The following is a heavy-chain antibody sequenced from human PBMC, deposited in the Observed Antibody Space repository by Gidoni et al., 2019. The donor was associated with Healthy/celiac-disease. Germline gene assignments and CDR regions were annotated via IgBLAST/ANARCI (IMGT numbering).Heavy chain of an antibody. CDR1: GCSISSSSYY. Sequence: QLQLQESGPGLVQPSETLSLPCTVSGCSISSSSYYWGWIRQPPGKGLEWIGSIYYSGSTYYNPSLKSRVTISVDTSKNQFSLKLSSVTAADTAVYYCARLPYDYVWGSYRDAFDIWGQGTMVTVSS. CDR2: IYYSGST. J-gene: IGHJ3*02. CDR3: ARLPYDYVWGSYRDAFDI. V-gene: IGHV4-39*01. D-gene: IGHD3-16*02.